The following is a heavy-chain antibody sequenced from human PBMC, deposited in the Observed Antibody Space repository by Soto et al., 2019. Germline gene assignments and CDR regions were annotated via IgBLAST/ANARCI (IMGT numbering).Heavy chain of an antibody. Sequence: SETLSLTCAVYGGSFSGYYWSLIRPPPGKGLEWIGEINHSGSTNYNPSLKSRVTISVDTSKNQFSLKLSSVTAADTAVYYCATRRRYGYSYGQAARGYYFDYWGQGTLVTVSS. CDR1: GGSFSGYY. CDR3: ATRRRYGYSYGQAARGYYFDY. J-gene: IGHJ4*02. V-gene: IGHV4-34*01. CDR2: INHSGST. D-gene: IGHD5-18*01.